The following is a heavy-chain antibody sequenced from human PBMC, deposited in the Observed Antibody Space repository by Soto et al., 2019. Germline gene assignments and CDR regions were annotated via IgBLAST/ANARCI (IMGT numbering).Heavy chain of an antibody. D-gene: IGHD1-1*01. CDR1: GVIATAKY. CDR2: IYNSGST. CDR3: ARANDLNAFDI. J-gene: IGHJ3*02. Sequence: GGSLRLSCAGSGVIATAKYMNWVRQAPGGVLEWVAVIYNSGSTYHADSVKGRFTISRHESKNTLYLQMDSLRPEDTAVYYCARANDLNAFDIWGQGTMVTVSS. V-gene: IGHV3-53*04.